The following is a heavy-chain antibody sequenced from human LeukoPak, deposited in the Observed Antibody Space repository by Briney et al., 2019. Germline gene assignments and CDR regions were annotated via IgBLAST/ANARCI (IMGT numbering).Heavy chain of an antibody. Sequence: SETLSLTCAVYGGSFSGYYWSWIRQPPGKGLEWIGEINHSGSTNYNPSLKSRVTISVDTSKNQISLKLSSVTAADTAVYYCARGPRIASRLYYYMDVWGKGTTVTVSS. J-gene: IGHJ6*03. CDR1: GGSFSGYY. CDR3: ARGPRIASRLYYYMDV. CDR2: INHSGST. D-gene: IGHD2-21*01. V-gene: IGHV4-34*01.